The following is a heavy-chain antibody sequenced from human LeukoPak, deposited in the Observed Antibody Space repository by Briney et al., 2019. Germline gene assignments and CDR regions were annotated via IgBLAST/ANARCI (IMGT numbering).Heavy chain of an antibody. D-gene: IGHD3-3*01. V-gene: IGHV3-9*01. CDR1: GFTFDDYA. CDR2: ISWKRGSI. Sequence: GGSLRLSCAASGFTFDDYAMHWVRQAPGKGLEGVSGISWKRGSIGYADSVKGRFTISRDNAKNSLYLQMNSLRAEDTALYYCAKDIDGHDYYFDYWGQGTLVTVSS. CDR3: AKDIDGHDYYFDY. J-gene: IGHJ4*02.